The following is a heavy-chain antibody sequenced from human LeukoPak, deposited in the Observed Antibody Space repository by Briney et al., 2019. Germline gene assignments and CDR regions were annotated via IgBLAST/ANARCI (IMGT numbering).Heavy chain of an antibody. CDR1: GFTFSNYA. CDR2: ISYDGTNK. D-gene: IGHD1-26*01. CDR3: AKGRGWEASYYYYYMDV. V-gene: IGHV3-30*18. Sequence: AGGSLRLSCAASGFTFSNYAMHWVRQAPGKGLEWVAVISYDGTNKYYGDSVKGRFTISRDNSKNTLYLQMNSLRDEDTAVYYCAKGRGWEASYYYYYMDVWGKGTTVTISS. J-gene: IGHJ6*03.